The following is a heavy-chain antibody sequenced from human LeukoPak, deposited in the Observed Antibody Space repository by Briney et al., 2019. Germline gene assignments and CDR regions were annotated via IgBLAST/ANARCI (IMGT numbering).Heavy chain of an antibody. CDR3: ATKGGLTPNTLAM. D-gene: IGHD2-15*01. CDR1: GYDFTVYY. Sequence: ASVKASCKGSGYDFTVYYMHWVRQAPGQGLEWMGWMDPKSGDTVYAPKFQGRVSMTRDTSITTAYMELSSLTFDDSAMYYCATKGGLTPNTLAMWGHGTMVTVSS. V-gene: IGHV1-2*02. J-gene: IGHJ3*01. CDR2: MDPKSGDT.